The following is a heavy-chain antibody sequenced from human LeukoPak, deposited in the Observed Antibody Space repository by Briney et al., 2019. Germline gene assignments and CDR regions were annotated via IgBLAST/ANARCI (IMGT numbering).Heavy chain of an antibody. J-gene: IGHJ6*02. CDR1: GFTVSNTY. CDR2: IYSGGGT. Sequence: GGSLRLSCAASGFTVSNTYMSWVRQAPGKGLEWVSLIYSGGGTYSADSVKGRFTISRDISKNTLYLQMNSLRAEDTAVYYCARDRSNYLSGYYYYGMDVWGQGTTVTVSS. D-gene: IGHD4-11*01. CDR3: ARDRSNYLSGYYYYGMDV. V-gene: IGHV3-53*01.